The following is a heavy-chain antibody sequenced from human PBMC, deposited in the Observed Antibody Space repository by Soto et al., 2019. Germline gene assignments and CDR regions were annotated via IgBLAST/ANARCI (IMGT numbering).Heavy chain of an antibody. CDR1: GGSFSDFY. J-gene: IGHJ4*02. D-gene: IGHD6-19*01. V-gene: IGHV4-34*01. Sequence: QVQLQQWGAGLLKPSETLSLTCAVYGGSFSDFYWTWIRQLPGKGMEWIGEINHSGSTNYNPSLKSRVAISVDTSKNQFALNLRSVSAAETAVYFCGPRGAVADPRGYWGQGTLGTVSS. CDR2: INHSGST. CDR3: GPRGAVADPRGY.